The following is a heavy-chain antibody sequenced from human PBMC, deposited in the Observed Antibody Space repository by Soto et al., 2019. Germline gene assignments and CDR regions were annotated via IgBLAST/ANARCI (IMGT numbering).Heavy chain of an antibody. CDR3: AIIVVVVAANPGDVFDI. J-gene: IGHJ3*02. D-gene: IGHD2-15*01. CDR2: ISSSSSYI. CDR1: AVTFSSYS. V-gene: IGHV3-21*01. Sequence: PEGALILSCAASAVTFSSYSMNWVRQAPGKGLEWVSSISSSSSYIYYADSVKGRFTISRDNAKNSLYLQMNRLRAEDTAVYYCAIIVVVVAANPGDVFDIWGQGTMVTVSS.